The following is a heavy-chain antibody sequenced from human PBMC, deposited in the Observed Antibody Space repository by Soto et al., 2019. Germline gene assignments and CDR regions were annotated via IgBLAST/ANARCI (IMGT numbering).Heavy chain of an antibody. Sequence: VQLLESGGGLVQPGGSLRLSCAASGFTFSSYAMSWVRQAPGKGLEWVSAISGSGGSTYYADSVKGRFTISRDNSKNTLYLQMNSLRAEDTAVYYCAKGRRVPAATYYYYYMDVWGKGTTVTVSS. V-gene: IGHV3-23*01. CDR1: GFTFSSYA. CDR3: AKGRRVPAATYYYYYMDV. D-gene: IGHD2-2*01. J-gene: IGHJ6*03. CDR2: ISGSGGST.